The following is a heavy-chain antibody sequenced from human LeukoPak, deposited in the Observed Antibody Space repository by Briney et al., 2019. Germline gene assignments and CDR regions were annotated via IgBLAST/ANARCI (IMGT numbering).Heavy chain of an antibody. Sequence: SVKVSCKASGGTFSSYAISWVRQAPGQGLGWMGGIIPIFGTANYAQKFQGRVTITADKSTSTAYMELSSLRSEDTAVYYCAREKDIVVVPAARGGFDYWGQGTLVTVSS. CDR1: GGTFSSYA. CDR2: IIPIFGTA. CDR3: AREKDIVVVPAARGGFDY. J-gene: IGHJ4*02. D-gene: IGHD2-2*01. V-gene: IGHV1-69*06.